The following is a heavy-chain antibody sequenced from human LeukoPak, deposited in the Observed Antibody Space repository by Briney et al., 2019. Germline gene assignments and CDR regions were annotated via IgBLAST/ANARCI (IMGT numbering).Heavy chain of an antibody. J-gene: IGHJ4*02. CDR1: GYSFTSYY. Sequence: ASVTVTCRASGYSFTSYYMHWLRQAPGQGRDWMGLIDPSGGSTSYAQKFQGRVTMTRDTSTSTVYMELSSLRSEDTAVYYCARDNTATGPFDIWGQGTVVTVSS. CDR2: IDPSGGST. V-gene: IGHV1-46*01. CDR3: ARDNTATGPFDI. D-gene: IGHD1-1*01.